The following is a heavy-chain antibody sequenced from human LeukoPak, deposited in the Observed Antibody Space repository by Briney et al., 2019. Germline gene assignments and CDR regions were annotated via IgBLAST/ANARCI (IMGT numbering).Heavy chain of an antibody. Sequence: PSETLSLTCTVSGYSINSGYYWVWIRQPPGKGLEWIGSIYRSGSSNYNPSLKSRVTISVDTSKNQFSLKVSSVTAADTAVYYCARGDCSGSICYSPMDVWGTGTTVTISS. CDR3: ARGDCSGSICYSPMDV. V-gene: IGHV4-38-2*02. CDR2: IYRSGSS. D-gene: IGHD2-21*01. CDR1: GYSINSGYY. J-gene: IGHJ6*03.